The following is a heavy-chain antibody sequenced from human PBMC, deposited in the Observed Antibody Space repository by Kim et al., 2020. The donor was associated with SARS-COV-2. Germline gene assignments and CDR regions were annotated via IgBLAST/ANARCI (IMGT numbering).Heavy chain of an antibody. CDR1: GFTFSSYW. V-gene: IGHV3-7*01. D-gene: IGHD3-10*01. CDR3: ARIFSSGSYTPLDAFDI. CDR2: IKQDGSEK. J-gene: IGHJ3*02. Sequence: GGSLRLSCAASGFTFSSYWMSWVRQAPGKGLEWVANIKQDGSEKYYVDSVKGRFTISRDNAKNSLYLQMNSLRAEDTAVYYCARIFSSGSYTPLDAFDIWGQGTMVTVSS.